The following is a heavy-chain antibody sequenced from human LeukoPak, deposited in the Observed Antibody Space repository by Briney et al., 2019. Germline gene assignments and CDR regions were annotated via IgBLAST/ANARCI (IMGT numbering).Heavy chain of an antibody. V-gene: IGHV3-20*04. CDR3: VKDDGWVQYAN. CDR1: GFTFDDFG. J-gene: IGHJ4*02. D-gene: IGHD5-24*01. Sequence: GGSLRLSCAASGFTFDDFGMSWVRQAPGKGLEWVSGITWNGGSRGYADSVKGRFTISRDNSKNTVYLQMNSLSAEDAAVYYCVKDDGWVQYANWGQGTLVTVSS. CDR2: ITWNGGSR.